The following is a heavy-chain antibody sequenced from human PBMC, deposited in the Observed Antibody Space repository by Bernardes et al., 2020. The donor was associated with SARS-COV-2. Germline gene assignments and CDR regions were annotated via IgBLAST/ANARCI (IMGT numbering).Heavy chain of an antibody. Sequence: GCLSLSRAASGFSVSDSYMTWIRPAPGKGLDWVSYIDTSGSYTVYADSVKGRFTISRDNAKNSLYLQMNSLRAEDTAVYYCARVGGSGSSNWFDPWGQGTLVTVSS. J-gene: IGHJ5*02. D-gene: IGHD3-10*01. CDR2: IDTSGSYT. CDR1: GFSVSDSY. V-gene: IGHV3-11*05. CDR3: ARVGGSGSSNWFDP.